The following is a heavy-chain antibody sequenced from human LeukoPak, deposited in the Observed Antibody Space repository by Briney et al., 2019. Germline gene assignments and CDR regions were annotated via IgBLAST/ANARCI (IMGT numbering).Heavy chain of an antibody. Sequence: GGSLRLSCAASGFTFTNAWMNWVRLAPGKGLEWVGLITSKSDGGTTYYAAPVKGRFTISRDDSKNTLFMQMNSLKTEDTGVYYCTTAPGAWIQLFYWGQGTLVTVSS. V-gene: IGHV3-15*07. D-gene: IGHD5-18*01. J-gene: IGHJ4*02. CDR3: TTAPGAWIQLFY. CDR1: GFTFTNAW. CDR2: ITSKSDGGTT.